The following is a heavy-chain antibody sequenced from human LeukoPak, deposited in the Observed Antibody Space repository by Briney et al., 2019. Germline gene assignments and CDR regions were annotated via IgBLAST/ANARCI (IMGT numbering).Heavy chain of an antibody. CDR3: GRPTKFWLIQGDGVDV. CDR2: IGAGGAAT. J-gene: IGHJ6*02. CDR1: GFTFTTYA. V-gene: IGHV3-23*01. D-gene: IGHD6-19*01. Sequence: GGSLRLSCAASGFTFTTYAMTWVRQAPGKGLEWVSSIGAGGAATFYSDPVKGRFTISRDNSMNTLYLQMSSLRADDTAVYYCGRPTKFWLIQGDGVDVWGQGTTVTVSS.